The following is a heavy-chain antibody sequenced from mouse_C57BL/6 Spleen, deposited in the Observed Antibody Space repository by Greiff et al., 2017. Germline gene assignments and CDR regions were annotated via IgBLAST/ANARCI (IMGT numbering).Heavy chain of an antibody. Sequence: EVQRVESGGGLVKPGGSLKLSCAASGFTFSSYAMSWVRQTPEKRLEWVATISDGGSYTYYPDNVKGRFTISRDNAKNNLYLRMSHLKSEDTAMYYCARDEGTIVTYFDYWGQGTTLTVSS. V-gene: IGHV5-4*01. D-gene: IGHD2-5*01. CDR2: ISDGGSYT. J-gene: IGHJ2*01. CDR1: GFTFSSYA. CDR3: ARDEGTIVTYFDY.